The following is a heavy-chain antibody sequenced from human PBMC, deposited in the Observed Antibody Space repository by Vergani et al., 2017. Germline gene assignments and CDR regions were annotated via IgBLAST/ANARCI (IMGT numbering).Heavy chain of an antibody. CDR1: GGSISSYS. J-gene: IGHJ4*02. V-gene: IGHV4-4*07. D-gene: IGHD5-18*01. CDR2: IYTSGNT. CDR3: AHLANVDTAMAN. Sequence: QLQESGPGLVKPSETLSLTCTVSGGSISSYSWSWIRQPAGKGLEWVGRIYTSGNTMYNSSLKSRVTMSLDTSKNQVVRTMTNMDPVDTATYYCAHLANVDTAMANWGQGTLVTVSS.